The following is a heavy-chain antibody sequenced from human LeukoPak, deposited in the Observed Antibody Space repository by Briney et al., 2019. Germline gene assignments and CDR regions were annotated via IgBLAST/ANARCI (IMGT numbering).Heavy chain of an antibody. V-gene: IGHV3-48*01. CDR1: GFTFNDYS. Sequence: GGSLRLSCVVSGFTFNDYSMNWVRQAPGKGLEWVSYISTSGGTTYYAGSVKGRFTVSRDTAKNSLYLEMDNLRAEDTAVYYCARGSMVKANDYWGQGTLLTVSS. CDR2: ISTSGGTT. CDR3: ARGSMVKANDY. D-gene: IGHD4/OR15-4a*01. J-gene: IGHJ4*02.